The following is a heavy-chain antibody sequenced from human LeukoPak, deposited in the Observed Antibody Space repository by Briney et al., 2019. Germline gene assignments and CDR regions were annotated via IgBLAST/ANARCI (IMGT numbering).Heavy chain of an antibody. Sequence: SETLSLTCAVYGGSFSGYYWSWIRQPPRKGLEWIGEINHSGSNNYNPSLKSRVTISVDTSKNQFSLKLSSVTAADTAVYYCARVLKIAAAAYNWFDPWGQGTLVTVSS. CDR2: INHSGSN. CDR1: GGSFSGYY. V-gene: IGHV4-34*01. D-gene: IGHD6-13*01. J-gene: IGHJ5*02. CDR3: ARVLKIAAAAYNWFDP.